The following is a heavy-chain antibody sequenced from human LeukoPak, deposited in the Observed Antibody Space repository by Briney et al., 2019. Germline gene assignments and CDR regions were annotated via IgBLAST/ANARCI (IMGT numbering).Heavy chain of an antibody. D-gene: IGHD2-8*01. V-gene: IGHV3-7*01. CDR2: IKQDGSEK. CDR3: ARDLMVYVSPYNWFDP. J-gene: IGHJ5*02. Sequence: GGSLRLSCAASGFTFSSYWMSWVRQAPGKGLEWVANIKQDGSEKYYVDSVKGRFTISRDNAKNSLYLQMNSLRAEDTAVYYCARDLMVYVSPYNWFDPWGQGTLVTVSS. CDR1: GFTFSSYW.